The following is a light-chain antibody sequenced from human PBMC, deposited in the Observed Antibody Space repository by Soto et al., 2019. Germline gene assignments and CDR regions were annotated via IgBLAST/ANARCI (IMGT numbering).Light chain of an antibody. CDR2: AAC. Sequence: DIVLTLPPATMWLSPGERTSLSFRTSQTVSSYLAWYQQKPGQAPRLLIYAACNRATGIPARFSGSVSGTDFTLTISSLEPEDFAVFYCQQGTCWSPTNTFGEGTRLDI. CDR1: QTVSSY. V-gene: IGKV3-11*01. CDR3: QQGTCWSPTNT. J-gene: IGKJ5*01.